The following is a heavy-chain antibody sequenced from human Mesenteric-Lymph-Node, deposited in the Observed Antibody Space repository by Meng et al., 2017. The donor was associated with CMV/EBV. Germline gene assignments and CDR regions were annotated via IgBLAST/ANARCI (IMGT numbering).Heavy chain of an antibody. CDR1: GFTFSNSD. Sequence: GESLKISCAASGFTFSNSDMNWVRQAPGKGLEWVANIKQDGSEKYYVDSVKGRFTISRDNAKNSLYLQMNSLRAEDTAVYYCATGDIVVVLDSPDVDYWGQGTLVTVSS. D-gene: IGHD2-2*01. J-gene: IGHJ4*02. V-gene: IGHV3-7*01. CDR2: IKQDGSEK. CDR3: ATGDIVVVLDSPDVDY.